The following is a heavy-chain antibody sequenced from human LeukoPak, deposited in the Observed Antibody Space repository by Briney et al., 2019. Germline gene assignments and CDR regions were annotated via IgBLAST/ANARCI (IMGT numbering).Heavy chain of an antibody. D-gene: IGHD3-22*01. CDR1: GGSTSSSSYY. J-gene: IGHJ5*02. V-gene: IGHV4-39*01. CDR2: IYYSGST. CDR3: ARLIPYYYDSSGYLPGAFDP. Sequence: PSETLSLTCTVSGGSTSSSSYYWGWIRQPPGKGLEWIGSIYYSGSTYYNPSLKSRVTISVDTSKNQFSLKLSSVTAADTAVYYCARLIPYYYDSSGYLPGAFDPWGQGTLVTVSS.